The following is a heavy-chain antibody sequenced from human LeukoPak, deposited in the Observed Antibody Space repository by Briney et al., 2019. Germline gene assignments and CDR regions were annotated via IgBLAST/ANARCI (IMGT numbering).Heavy chain of an antibody. CDR3: AREPIAAAGPFDP. V-gene: IGHV1-46*01. Sequence: ASVKVSYKASGYTFTSYYMHWVRQAPGQGLEWMGIINPSGGSTSYAQKFQGRVTMTRDTSTSTVYMELSSLRSEDTAVYYCAREPIAAAGPFDPWGQGTLVTVSS. J-gene: IGHJ5*02. CDR1: GYTFTSYY. CDR2: INPSGGST. D-gene: IGHD6-13*01.